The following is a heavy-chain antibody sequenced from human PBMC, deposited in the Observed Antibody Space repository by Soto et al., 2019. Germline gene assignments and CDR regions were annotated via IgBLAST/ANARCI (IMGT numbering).Heavy chain of an antibody. D-gene: IGHD5-12*01. CDR2: INAGNGNT. CDR3: ARWVATPFGIFDY. Sequence: ASVKVSCQASGYTFTSYAMHWVRQAPGQRLEWMGWINAGNGNTKYSQKFQGRVTITRDTSASTAYMELSSLRSEDTAVYYCARWVATPFGIFDYWGQGTLVTVSS. J-gene: IGHJ4*02. CDR1: GYTFTSYA. V-gene: IGHV1-3*01.